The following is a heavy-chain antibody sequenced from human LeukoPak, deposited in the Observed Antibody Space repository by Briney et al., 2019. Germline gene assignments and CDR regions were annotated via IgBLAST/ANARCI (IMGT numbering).Heavy chain of an antibody. CDR3: ARGTMIVVVDQYYFDY. CDR1: GYTFTGYY. D-gene: IGHD3-22*01. V-gene: IGHV1-2*02. J-gene: IGHJ4*02. Sequence: ASVKASCKASGYTFTGYYMHWVRQAPGQGLEWMGWINPNSGGTNYAQKFQGRVTMTRDTSIGTAYMELSRLRSDDTAVYYCARGTMIVVVDQYYFDYWGQGTLVTVS. CDR2: INPNSGGT.